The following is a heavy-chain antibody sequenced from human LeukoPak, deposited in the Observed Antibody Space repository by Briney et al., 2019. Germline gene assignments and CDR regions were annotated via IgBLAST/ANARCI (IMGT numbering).Heavy chain of an antibody. CDR3: ARPPPTSSGWYFDY. V-gene: IGHV3-30*04. Sequence: GGSLRLSCAASGFTFSSYGMHWVRQAPGKGLEWVSVISYDGSNKYYADSVKGRFTISRDNSKNTLYLQMNSLRAEDTAVYYCARPPPTSSGWYFDYWGQGTLVTVSS. J-gene: IGHJ4*02. CDR1: GFTFSSYG. D-gene: IGHD6-19*01. CDR2: ISYDGSNK.